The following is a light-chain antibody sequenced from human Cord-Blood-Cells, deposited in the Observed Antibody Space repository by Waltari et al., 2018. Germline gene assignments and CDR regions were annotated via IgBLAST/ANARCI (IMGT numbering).Light chain of an antibody. CDR2: DVS. CDR1: SHDVCGSNY. V-gene: IGLV2-14*01. CDR3: SSYTSSSTHV. Sequence: QSALTQPASVSGSPGQSITISCTGTSHDVCGSNYVSWYQQHPGKAPKLTIYDVSNRPSGVSNRFSGSKSGNTASLTISGLQAEDEADYYCSSYTSSSTHVFGTGTKVTVL. J-gene: IGLJ1*01.